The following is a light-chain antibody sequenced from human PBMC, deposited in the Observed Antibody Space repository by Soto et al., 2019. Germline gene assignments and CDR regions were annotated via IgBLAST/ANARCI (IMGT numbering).Light chain of an antibody. Sequence: QSVLTQPPSVSGAPGQRVTISCTGSSSNIGAGSDVHWYQQVPGTPPKLLIFGSSNRPSGVPDRFSGSKSGTSASLAITGLQAEDEADFYCQSYDSSLSAWVFGTGTKVTVL. J-gene: IGLJ1*01. CDR1: SSNIGAGSD. CDR2: GSS. V-gene: IGLV1-40*01. CDR3: QSYDSSLSAWV.